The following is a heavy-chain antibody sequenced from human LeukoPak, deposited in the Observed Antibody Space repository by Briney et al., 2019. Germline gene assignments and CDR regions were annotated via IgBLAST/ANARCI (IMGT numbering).Heavy chain of an antibody. Sequence: GGSLRLSCAASGFTFFTHPMNWVRQAPGKGLEGVSYISISGSTMYYADSVKGRFAISRDNAKNSLYLQMDSLRADDTAVYYCVRDRFDYALDYWGQGALVTVSS. CDR3: VRDRFDYALDY. CDR2: ISISGSTM. J-gene: IGHJ4*02. CDR1: GFTFFTHP. D-gene: IGHD4-17*01. V-gene: IGHV3-48*04.